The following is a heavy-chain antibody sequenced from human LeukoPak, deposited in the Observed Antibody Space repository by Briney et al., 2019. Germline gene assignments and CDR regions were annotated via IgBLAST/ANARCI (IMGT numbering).Heavy chain of an antibody. Sequence: PSETLSLTCTVSGGSISSSSYYWGWIRQPPGKGLEWIGSIYYSGSTNYNPSLKSRVTISVDTSKNQFSLKLSSVTAADTAVYYCARGPSRANPRFDPWGQGTLVTVSS. CDR3: ARGPSRANPRFDP. CDR2: IYYSGST. D-gene: IGHD2-2*01. CDR1: GGSISSSSYY. J-gene: IGHJ5*02. V-gene: IGHV4-39*07.